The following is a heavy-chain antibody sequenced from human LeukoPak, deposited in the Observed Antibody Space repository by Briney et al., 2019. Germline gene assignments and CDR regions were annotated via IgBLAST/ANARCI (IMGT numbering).Heavy chain of an antibody. J-gene: IGHJ6*02. D-gene: IGHD3-22*01. Sequence: GASVKVSLKASGYTFTSYGISWVRQPPGQGLEWMGWISAYNGNTNYPQKLQGRVTMTTDTSTSTAYMELTSLRSDDPAVYYCARVGYYYDSSGYYYGDYYGMDVWGQGTTVTVSS. CDR3: ARVGYYYDSSGYYYGDYYGMDV. CDR2: ISAYNGNT. CDR1: GYTFTSYG. V-gene: IGHV1-18*01.